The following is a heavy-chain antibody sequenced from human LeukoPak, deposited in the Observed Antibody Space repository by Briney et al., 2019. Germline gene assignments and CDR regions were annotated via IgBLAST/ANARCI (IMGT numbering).Heavy chain of an antibody. CDR1: GGSISSHY. J-gene: IGHJ5*02. CDR3: ARLRDWFDP. V-gene: IGHV4-59*11. Sequence: PSETLSLTCTVSGGSISSHYWSWIRQPPGKGLEWLGYIYYSGSTNYNPSLKSRVTISVDTSKNQFSLKLSSVTAADTAVYYCARLRDWFDPWGQGTLVTVSS. CDR2: IYYSGST.